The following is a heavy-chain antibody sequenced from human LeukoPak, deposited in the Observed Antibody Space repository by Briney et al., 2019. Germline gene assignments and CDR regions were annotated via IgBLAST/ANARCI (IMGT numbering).Heavy chain of an antibody. CDR1: GYTFTSYG. CDR3: ARGYYYGSGSYHYNYYGMDV. D-gene: IGHD3-10*01. Sequence: ASVKVSCKASGYTFTSYGISWVRQAPGQGLEWMGWISAYNGNTNYAQKLQGRVTMTTDTSTSTAYMELRSLRSDDTAVYYCARGYYYGSGSYHYNYYGMDVWGQGTTVTVSS. V-gene: IGHV1-18*01. J-gene: IGHJ6*02. CDR2: ISAYNGNT.